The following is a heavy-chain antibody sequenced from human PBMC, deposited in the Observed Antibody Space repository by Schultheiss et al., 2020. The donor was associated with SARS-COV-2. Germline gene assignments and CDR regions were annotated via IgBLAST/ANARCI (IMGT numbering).Heavy chain of an antibody. CDR2: TRNKANSYTT. CDR1: GFTFSDHY. Sequence: GGSLRLSCAASGFTFSDHYMDWVRQAPGKGLEWVGRTRNKANSYTTEYAASVKGRFTISRDDSKNSLYLQMNSLKTEDTAVYYCARVATSGSYSQFFDYWGQGTLVTVSS. J-gene: IGHJ4*02. CDR3: ARVATSGSYSQFFDY. V-gene: IGHV3-72*01. D-gene: IGHD1-26*01.